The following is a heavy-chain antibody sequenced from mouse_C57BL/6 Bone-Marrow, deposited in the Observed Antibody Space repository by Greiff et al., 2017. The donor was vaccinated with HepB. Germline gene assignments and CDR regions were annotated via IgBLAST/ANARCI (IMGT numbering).Heavy chain of an antibody. V-gene: IGHV5-4*03. J-gene: IGHJ2*01. Sequence: EVKLMESGGGLVKPGGSLKLSCAASGFTFSSYAMSWVRQTPEKRLEWVATISDGGSYTSYPDNVKGRFTISRDNAKNNLYLQMSHLKSEDTAMYYCARGPIPTFDYWGQGTTLTVSS. CDR3: ARGPIPTFDY. CDR2: ISDGGSYT. CDR1: GFTFSSYA.